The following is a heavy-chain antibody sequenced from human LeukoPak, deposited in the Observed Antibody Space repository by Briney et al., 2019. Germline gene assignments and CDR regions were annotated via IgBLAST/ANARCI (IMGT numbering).Heavy chain of an antibody. CDR3: ARDLDYGEKSEDY. D-gene: IGHD4/OR15-4a*01. J-gene: IGHJ4*02. CDR1: GFTFINYY. V-gene: IGHV1-46*01. Sequence: GASVKVSCKASGFTFINYYMHWVRQAPGQRLQWLGIINLSGGSTHYPQKFQDRVTMTRKTSTSTVFLELSSRRSEDTTAYYCARDLDYGEKSEDYWGQGTLVTASS. CDR2: INLSGGST.